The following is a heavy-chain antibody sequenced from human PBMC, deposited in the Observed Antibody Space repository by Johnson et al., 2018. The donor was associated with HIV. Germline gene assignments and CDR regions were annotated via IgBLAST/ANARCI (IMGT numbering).Heavy chain of an antibody. CDR1: GFTFRSYA. Sequence: QVQLVESGGGVVQPWRSLRLSCAASGFTFRSYAMHWVRQAPGRGLEWVAVISYDGSNRNYADSVKGRFTISRDNSKNTLYLQMNSLRAEDTAVYFCARNRITMVQMTSHDVFDIWGQGTMVTVSS. V-gene: IGHV3-30*04. CDR3: ARNRITMVQMTSHDVFDI. D-gene: IGHD3-10*01. J-gene: IGHJ3*02. CDR2: ISYDGSNR.